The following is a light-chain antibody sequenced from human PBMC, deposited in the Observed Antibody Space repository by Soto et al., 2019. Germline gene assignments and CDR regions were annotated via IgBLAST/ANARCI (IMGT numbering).Light chain of an antibody. CDR2: AAS. Sequence: AIRMTQSPSSLSASTGGRVTITCRASQGISSYLACYQQKPGKAPKLLIYAASTLQSGVPSRFSGSGSGTDFTLTISCLQSEDFATYYCQQYYSYPRTFGQGTKVDIK. CDR1: QGISSY. CDR3: QQYYSYPRT. J-gene: IGKJ1*01. V-gene: IGKV1-8*01.